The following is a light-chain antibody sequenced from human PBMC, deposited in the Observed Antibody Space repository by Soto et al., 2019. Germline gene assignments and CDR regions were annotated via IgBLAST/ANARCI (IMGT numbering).Light chain of an antibody. Sequence: QSALTQPPSVSGSPGQSVTISCTGTSSDVGGYNYVSWYQQHPGKAPKLTIYDVSKRPSGVPDRFSGSKSGNTASLTISGLQAEDEADYYCCSYAGGYTHYVFATGTKVTVL. V-gene: IGLV2-11*01. J-gene: IGLJ1*01. CDR2: DVS. CDR1: SSDVGGYNY. CDR3: CSYAGGYTHYV.